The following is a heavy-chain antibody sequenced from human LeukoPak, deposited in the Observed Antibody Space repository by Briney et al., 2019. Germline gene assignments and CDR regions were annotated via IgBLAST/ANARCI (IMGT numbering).Heavy chain of an antibody. V-gene: IGHV3-21*01. Sequence: GGSLRLSCAASGFTFSSYTLNWVRQAPGQGLEWVSSISSSSSYIYYADSVKGRFTVSRDNAKNSLYLQMNSLRAEDTAVYYCATATTVTTGLPSYWGQGTLVTVSS. CDR3: ATATTVTTGLPSY. CDR1: GFTFSSYT. CDR2: ISSSSSYI. D-gene: IGHD4-17*01. J-gene: IGHJ4*02.